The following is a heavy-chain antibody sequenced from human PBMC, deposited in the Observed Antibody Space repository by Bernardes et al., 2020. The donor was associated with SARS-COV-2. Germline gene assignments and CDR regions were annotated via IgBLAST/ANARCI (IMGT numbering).Heavy chain of an antibody. D-gene: IGHD3-9*01. CDR3: ARVSLRYFEWVDP. CDR2: IYHSGST. Sequence: SEPLSLTCAVSGYSISSGYYWGWIRQPPGKGLEWIGSIYHSGSTYYNPSLKSRVTISVDTSKNQFFLKLSSVTAADTAVYYCARVSLRYFEWVDPWGQGTLVTVSS. V-gene: IGHV4-38-2*01. J-gene: IGHJ5*02. CDR1: GYSISSGYY.